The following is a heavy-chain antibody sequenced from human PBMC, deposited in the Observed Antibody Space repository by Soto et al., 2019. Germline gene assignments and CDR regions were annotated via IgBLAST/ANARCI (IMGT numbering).Heavy chain of an antibody. CDR3: ARDDYDSSSYYGSYCYGMDV. Sequence: PGGSLRLSCAASGFIFRSYAMHWVRQAPGKGLEWVTLISYDGSDKYYADSVKGRFTISRDNSKNTLYLQMNSLTTEDTAVYYCARDDYDSSSYYGSYCYGMDVWGQGTTVTVSS. V-gene: IGHV3-30-3*01. CDR1: GFIFRSYA. CDR2: ISYDGSDK. J-gene: IGHJ6*02. D-gene: IGHD3-22*01.